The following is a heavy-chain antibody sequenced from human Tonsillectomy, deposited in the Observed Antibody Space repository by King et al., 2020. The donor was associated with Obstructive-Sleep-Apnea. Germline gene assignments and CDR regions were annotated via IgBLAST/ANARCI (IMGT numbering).Heavy chain of an antibody. V-gene: IGHV4-38-2*02. D-gene: IGHD3/OR15-3a*01. CDR1: RYSISSGYD. J-gene: IGHJ4*02. CDR2: IYHSGIT. CDR3: ARGRTQFDY. Sequence: QLQESGPGLVKSSETLSLTCTVSRYSISSGYDWGWIRQPPGKGLEWIGNIYHSGITHYNPSLKSLVTISVDTSRNQFSLKLNSVTAADTAVYYFARGRTQFDYWGQGTLVTVSS.